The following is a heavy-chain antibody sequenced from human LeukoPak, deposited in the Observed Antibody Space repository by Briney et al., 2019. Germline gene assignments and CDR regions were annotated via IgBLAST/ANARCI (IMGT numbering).Heavy chain of an antibody. D-gene: IGHD3-10*02. Sequence: GGSLRLSCAASGFTFSTYWMSWVRQAPGKGLEWVANIKQDGSEKYYVDSVKGRFTISRDNSKNTLYLQMNSLRAEDTAVYYCAKVQDYVEGYFDYWGQGTLVTVSS. CDR3: AKVQDYVEGYFDY. J-gene: IGHJ4*02. V-gene: IGHV3-7*01. CDR1: GFTFSTYW. CDR2: IKQDGSEK.